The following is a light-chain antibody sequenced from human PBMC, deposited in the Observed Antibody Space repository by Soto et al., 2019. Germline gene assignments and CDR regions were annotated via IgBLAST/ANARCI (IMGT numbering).Light chain of an antibody. CDR3: AAWDDSVNGQGV. CDR2: SND. CDR1: SSNIGRNT. V-gene: IGLV1-44*01. Sequence: QSVLTQPPSASGTPGQRVSISCSGSSSNIGRNTVNWYQQLPGTAPKVLIYSNDQRPSGVPDRFSGSKSGTSASLAISGLQSEDEAEYYCAAWDDSVNGQGVFGGGTKLTVL. J-gene: IGLJ3*02.